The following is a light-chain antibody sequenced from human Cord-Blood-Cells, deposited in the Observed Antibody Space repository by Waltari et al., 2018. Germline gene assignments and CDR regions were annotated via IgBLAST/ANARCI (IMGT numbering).Light chain of an antibody. CDR1: QSISSW. V-gene: IGKV1-5*01. Sequence: DIQMTQSPPTLSASVGDRVTITCRASQSISSWLAWYQQKPGKAPKLLIYDASSLESGVPSRFSSGGSGTEFTLTISSLQPDDFATYYCQQYNSYSRTFGQGTKVEIK. CDR2: DAS. CDR3: QQYNSYSRT. J-gene: IGKJ1*01.